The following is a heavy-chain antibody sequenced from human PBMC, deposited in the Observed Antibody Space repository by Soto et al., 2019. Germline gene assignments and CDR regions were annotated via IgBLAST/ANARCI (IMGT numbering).Heavy chain of an antibody. V-gene: IGHV1-69*13. CDR3: ALHYGSGSNYYYYGMDV. D-gene: IGHD3-10*01. J-gene: IGHJ6*02. CDR1: GGTFSSYA. Sequence: SVKVSCKASGGTFSSYAISWVRQAPGQGLEWMGGIIPIFGTANYAQKFQGRVTITADESTSTAYMELSSLRSEDAAVYYCALHYGSGSNYYYYGMDVWGQGTTVTVSS. CDR2: IIPIFGTA.